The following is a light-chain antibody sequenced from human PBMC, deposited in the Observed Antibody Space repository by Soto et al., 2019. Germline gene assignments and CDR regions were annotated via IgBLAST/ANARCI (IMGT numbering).Light chain of an antibody. V-gene: IGKV3-11*01. CDR1: QSVSSY. CDR3: QQRSSWPWT. CDR2: DAS. Sequence: EIVLTQSPATVSLSPGERATLSCRASQSVSSYLAWYQQKRGQAPRLLIYDASKRATGIPARFSGSGSGTDFILTISSLEPEDFAGYYCQQRSSWPWTFGQGTKVEIK. J-gene: IGKJ1*01.